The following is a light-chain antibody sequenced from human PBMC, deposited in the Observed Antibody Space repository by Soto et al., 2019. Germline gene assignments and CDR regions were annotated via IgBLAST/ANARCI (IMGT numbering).Light chain of an antibody. CDR1: QSLLHGNGYNY. CDR3: IQALKTPYT. Sequence: DIVMTQSPLSLPVTPGEPASISCRSSQSLLHGNGYNYLDWYLQKPGQSPQLLIYLGSNRASGVPDRFSGSGSGTDFTLKISRVEAEDVGVYYCIQALKTPYTFGQGTKLEIK. CDR2: LGS. J-gene: IGKJ2*01. V-gene: IGKV2-28*01.